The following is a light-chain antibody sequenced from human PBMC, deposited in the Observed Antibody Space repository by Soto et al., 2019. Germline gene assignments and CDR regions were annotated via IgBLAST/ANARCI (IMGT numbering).Light chain of an antibody. Sequence: EIVLTQSPGTLSLSPGDRATLSCRASQSVSTNYLAWYQQNLGQAPRLLIYGASSRATGIPDRFSGNGSGTDFTLTISRLEPEDFAAFYCHQYGSTPFTFGPGTKVDIK. CDR2: GAS. CDR3: HQYGSTPFT. J-gene: IGKJ3*01. V-gene: IGKV3-20*01. CDR1: QSVSTNY.